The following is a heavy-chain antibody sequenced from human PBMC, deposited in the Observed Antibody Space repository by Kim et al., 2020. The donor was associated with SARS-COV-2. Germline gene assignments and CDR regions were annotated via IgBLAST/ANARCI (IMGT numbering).Heavy chain of an antibody. Sequence: SVKVSCKASGGTFSSYAISWVRQAPGQGLEWMGRIIPILGIANYAQKFQGRVTITADKSTSTAYMELSSLRSEDTAVYYCARVAPFGALWEYQLLSGGSWYFDYWGQGTLVTVSS. J-gene: IGHJ4*02. V-gene: IGHV1-69*04. CDR1: GGTFSSYA. D-gene: IGHD2-2*01. CDR2: IIPILGIA. CDR3: ARVAPFGALWEYQLLSGGSWYFDY.